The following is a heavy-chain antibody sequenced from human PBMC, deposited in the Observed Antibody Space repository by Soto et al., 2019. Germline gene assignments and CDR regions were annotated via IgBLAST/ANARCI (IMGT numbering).Heavy chain of an antibody. CDR3: ARGIRGKYGMDV. V-gene: IGHV3-74*01. Sequence: EVQLVESGGGLVQPGGSLRLSCATSGFTFSDYWIHWVRQAPGKGLVWVSRINGDGSSTDYADSVKGRFTISRDNAENTVYLQMNSLRAEDTAVYYCARGIRGKYGMDVWGHGTTITVSS. CDR1: GFTFSDYW. J-gene: IGHJ6*02. D-gene: IGHD3-10*01. CDR2: INGDGSST.